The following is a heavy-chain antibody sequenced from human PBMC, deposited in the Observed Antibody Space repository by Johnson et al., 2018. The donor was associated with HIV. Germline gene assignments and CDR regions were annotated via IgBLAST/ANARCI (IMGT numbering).Heavy chain of an antibody. D-gene: IGHD1-20*01. J-gene: IGHJ3*02. Sequence: QVQLVESGGDLVKPGGSLRVSCLASGFVFSDSHMSWIRQAPGKGLECISYISSGGSSIYYADSVRGRFTISRDNAKKSLFLQLSRLRAGDTGVYYCARGGTYNWSPDRIGNAFDIWGQGTTVTVSS. CDR2: ISSGGSSI. CDR1: GFVFSDSH. CDR3: ARGGTYNWSPDRIGNAFDI. V-gene: IGHV3-11*04.